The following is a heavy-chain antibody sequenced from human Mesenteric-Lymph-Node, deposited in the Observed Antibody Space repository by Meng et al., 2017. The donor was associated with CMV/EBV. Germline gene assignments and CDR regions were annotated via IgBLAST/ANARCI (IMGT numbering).Heavy chain of an antibody. CDR2: ISYDGSNQ. V-gene: IGHV3-30*12. J-gene: IGHJ4*02. CDR1: GFTFSSYG. Sequence: GESLKISCAASGFTFSSYGMHWVRQAPGKGLEWVAVISYDGSNQYYADSVKGRFTISRDNTKNSLYLQMNSLRAEDTAVYYCARALYSYGLGARFDFWGQGSLVTVSS. CDR3: ARALYSYGLGARFDF. D-gene: IGHD5-18*01.